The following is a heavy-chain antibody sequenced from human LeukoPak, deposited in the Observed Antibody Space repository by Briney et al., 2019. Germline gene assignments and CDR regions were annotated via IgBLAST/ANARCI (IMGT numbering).Heavy chain of an antibody. J-gene: IGHJ5*02. CDR3: ARGLGAYRYSSSFWFDP. CDR2: INRGGDT. V-gene: IGHV4-34*01. CDR1: GGSFSGNY. Sequence: PSETLSLTCAVYGGSFSGNYWSWVRQPPGKGLEWIGEINRGGDTIYNPSLKSRVTISVDTSKNQFSLKLSSVTAADTAVYYCARGLGAYRYSSSFWFDPWGQGTLVTVSS. D-gene: IGHD6-13*01.